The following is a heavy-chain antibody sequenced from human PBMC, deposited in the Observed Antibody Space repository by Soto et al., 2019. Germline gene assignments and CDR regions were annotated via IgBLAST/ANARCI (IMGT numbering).Heavy chain of an antibody. CDR1: GYSFTSYW. V-gene: IGHV5-51*01. J-gene: IGHJ6*02. CDR2: IYPGDSDT. CDR3: ARQGYCSGGSCYSQNYYYYGMDV. D-gene: IGHD2-15*01. Sequence: GEALKISCKGSGYSFTSYWSGWVRQMPGKGLGWVGIIYPGDSDTRYSPSFQGQVTISADKSISTSYLQWSSLKASDTAMYYCARQGYCSGGSCYSQNYYYYGMDVWGQGTTVTLSS.